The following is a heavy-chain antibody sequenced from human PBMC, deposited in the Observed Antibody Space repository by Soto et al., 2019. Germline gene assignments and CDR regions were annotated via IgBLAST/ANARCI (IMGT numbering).Heavy chain of an antibody. CDR3: ARGGSWYET. D-gene: IGHD6-13*01. CDR1: GSRFTAHF. Sequence: QVQLVQSGAEVKRSGASVKVSCKASGSRFTAHFMHWVRQAPGQGLEWMGWINPNSGDTNYSPKLQGRVTMTGETSTVTVYMELRSLTSQDTAVYYCARGGSWYETWGQGTRVAVSS. CDR2: INPNSGDT. V-gene: IGHV1-2*02. J-gene: IGHJ5*02.